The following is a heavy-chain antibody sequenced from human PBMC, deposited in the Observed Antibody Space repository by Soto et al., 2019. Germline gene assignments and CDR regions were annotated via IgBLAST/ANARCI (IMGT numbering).Heavy chain of an antibody. CDR1: GCTFTDFT. J-gene: IGHJ3*02. CDR3: ARRPDAFDI. Sequence: GSPILACTGSGCTFTDFTMTGVRQAPGKGLEWVSAISGDGLSTHYAGSVKGRFTISRDNSKTTLYLQMNSLRAEDTAVYYCARRPDAFDIWGRGTMVTV. CDR2: ISGDGLST. V-gene: IGHV3-23*01.